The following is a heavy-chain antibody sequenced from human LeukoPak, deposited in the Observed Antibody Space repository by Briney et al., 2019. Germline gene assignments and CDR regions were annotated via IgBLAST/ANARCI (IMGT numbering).Heavy chain of an antibody. V-gene: IGHV3-15*01. CDR1: GFTFSNAW. CDR2: IKSKVNGETT. D-gene: IGHD3-10*01. J-gene: IGHJ4*02. Sequence: GGSLRLSCAASGFTFSNAWMSWVRQAPGKGLEWVGRIKSKVNGETTDYAAPVKGRFTISRDDSKNTLYLQMNSLKTEDTAVYYCTTELEGFGESDYWGQGTLVTVSS. CDR3: TTELEGFGESDY.